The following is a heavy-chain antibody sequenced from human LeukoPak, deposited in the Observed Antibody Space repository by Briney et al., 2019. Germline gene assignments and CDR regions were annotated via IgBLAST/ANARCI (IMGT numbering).Heavy chain of an antibody. D-gene: IGHD5-18*01. J-gene: IGHJ6*03. V-gene: IGHV1-69*13. Sequence: ASVKVSCKASGGTFSSYAISWVRQAPGQGLEWMGGIIPIFGTANYAQKFQGRVTITADESTSTAYMELSSLRSEDTAVYYCYSYGLRVDYMDVWGKGTTVTVSS. CDR1: GGTFSSYA. CDR2: IIPIFGTA. CDR3: YSYGLRVDYMDV.